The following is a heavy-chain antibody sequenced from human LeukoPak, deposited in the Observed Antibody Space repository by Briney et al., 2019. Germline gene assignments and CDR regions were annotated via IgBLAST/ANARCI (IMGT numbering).Heavy chain of an antibody. J-gene: IGHJ4*02. CDR3: ATEAPRSYYFDY. Sequence: ASVKVSCKASGHTFTNYLIHWVGQAPGKRVEWMGAVYATGGVAINTQTFPVRVTMTRDTSTGTVYMELSSLRFEDTAIYYCATEAPRSYYFDYWGQGIQVTVSS. V-gene: IGHV1-46*01. CDR2: VYATGGVA. CDR1: GHTFTNYL.